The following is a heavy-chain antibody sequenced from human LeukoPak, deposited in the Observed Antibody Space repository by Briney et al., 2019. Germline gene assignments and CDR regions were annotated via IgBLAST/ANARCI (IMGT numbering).Heavy chain of an antibody. D-gene: IGHD3-16*01. J-gene: IGHJ3*02. V-gene: IGHV4-4*02. Sequence: PSGTLSLTCAVSGESVSSSNWWSWVRQPPGKGLEWIGEIYHSGTTNYNPSLKSRVTISVDKSKNQFSLKLSSVTAADTAVYYCARLEYDYVWGSDSDAFDIWGQGTMVTVSS. CDR3: ARLEYDYVWGSDSDAFDI. CDR1: GESVSSSNW. CDR2: IYHSGTT.